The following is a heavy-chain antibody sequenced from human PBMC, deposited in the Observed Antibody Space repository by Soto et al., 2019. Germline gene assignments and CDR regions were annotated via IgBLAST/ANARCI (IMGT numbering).Heavy chain of an antibody. D-gene: IGHD6-6*01. J-gene: IGHJ3*02. CDR2: IHYTGST. Sequence: SETLSLTCTVSSGSISSGGYHWSWIRQHPGKGLELIGYIHYTGSTYYNPSLKSRLTISVDTSKNQFSLRLSSVTAADTAMYYCARDSAIAARAFDIWGRGTMVTVSS. V-gene: IGHV4-31*03. CDR3: ARDSAIAARAFDI. CDR1: SGSISSGGYH.